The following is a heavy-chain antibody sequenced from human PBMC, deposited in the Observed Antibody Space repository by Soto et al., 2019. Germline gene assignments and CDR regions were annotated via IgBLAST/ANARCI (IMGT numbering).Heavy chain of an antibody. CDR3: ARIQTRGVRGVNWMRALLY. D-gene: IGHD3-10*01. Sequence: LSLTCAVYGGSFSGYYWSWIRQPPGKGLEWIGEINHSGSTNYNPSLKSRVTISVDTSKNQFSLKLSSVTAADTAVYYCARIQTRGVRGVNWMRALLYWGQGTLVTVSS. CDR2: INHSGST. V-gene: IGHV4-34*01. CDR1: GGSFSGYY. J-gene: IGHJ4*02.